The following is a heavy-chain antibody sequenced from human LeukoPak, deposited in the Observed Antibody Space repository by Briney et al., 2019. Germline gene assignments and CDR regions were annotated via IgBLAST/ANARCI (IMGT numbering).Heavy chain of an antibody. V-gene: IGHV4-39*07. D-gene: IGHD2/OR15-2a*01. CDR2: IFYSGST. J-gene: IGHJ5*02. CDR1: GGSISTSSYY. CDR3: ARFYVAARKDWFDP. Sequence: SETLSLTCTVSGGSISTSSYYWGWIRQPPGKGLEWIGSIFYSGSTYYNPSLKSRVTLSLDTSKNQFSLKLSSVTAADTAVYYCARFYVAARKDWFDPWGQGTLVTVSS.